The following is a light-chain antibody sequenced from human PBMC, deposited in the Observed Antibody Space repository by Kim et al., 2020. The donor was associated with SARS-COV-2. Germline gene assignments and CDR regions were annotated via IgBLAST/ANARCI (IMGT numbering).Light chain of an antibody. V-gene: IGLV2-14*04. CDR3: SSYTSSSTVV. CDR2: DVS. J-gene: IGLJ2*01. CDR1: SSDVGGYNY. Sequence: GQSITFACTGTSSDVGGYNYVSWYQQHPGTAPKLMIYDVSKRPSVVSNRFSGSKSGNTASLTISGLQAEDEADYYCSSYTSSSTVVFGGGTQLTVL.